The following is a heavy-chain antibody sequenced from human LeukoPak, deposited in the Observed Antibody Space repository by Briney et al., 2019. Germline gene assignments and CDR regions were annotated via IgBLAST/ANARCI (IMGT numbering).Heavy chain of an antibody. V-gene: IGHV3-23*01. Sequence: GGSLRLSCEGSAFIFSGHWMNWVRQTPGKGLEWVSAISGSGGRTYYADSVKGRFTISRDNSKNTLFLQMNSLRAEDTAVYYCALNGREVPSGAFDIWGQGTMVTVSS. J-gene: IGHJ3*02. D-gene: IGHD1-1*01. CDR2: ISGSGGRT. CDR3: ALNGREVPSGAFDI. CDR1: AFIFSGHW.